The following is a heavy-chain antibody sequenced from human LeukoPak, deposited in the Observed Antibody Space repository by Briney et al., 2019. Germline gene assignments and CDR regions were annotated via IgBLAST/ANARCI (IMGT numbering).Heavy chain of an antibody. J-gene: IGHJ4*02. CDR2: ISYDGGTQ. Sequence: GRSLRLSCAASGFPFRRYGLHWVRQAPGKGLEWVAVISYDGGTQYYADSVTGRFTISRDNSKNTLLLQMSSLRAEDTAVYFCAKAALYGAGWLHYLDYWGQGTLVTVSS. CDR3: AKAALYGAGWLHYLDY. V-gene: IGHV3-30*18. D-gene: IGHD6-19*01. CDR1: GFPFRRYG.